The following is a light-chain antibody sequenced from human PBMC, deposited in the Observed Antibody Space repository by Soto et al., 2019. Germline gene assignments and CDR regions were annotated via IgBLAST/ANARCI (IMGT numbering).Light chain of an antibody. CDR3: SSYTSSSTLHYV. V-gene: IGLV2-14*01. J-gene: IGLJ1*01. CDR1: SSDVGGYNY. Sequence: QSALTQPASVSGSPGQSITISCTGTSSDVGGYNYVSWYQQHPGKAPKLMIYDVSNRPSGVSNRFSGSKSGNTASLTISGLQAEDEADYYCSSYTSSSTLHYVLANGTKLTVL. CDR2: DVS.